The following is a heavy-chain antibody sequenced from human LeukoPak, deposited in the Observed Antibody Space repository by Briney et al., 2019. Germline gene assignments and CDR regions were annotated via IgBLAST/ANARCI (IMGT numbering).Heavy chain of an antibody. Sequence: ASETLSLTCTVSGGSISDYYWSWIRQPPGKGLEWIGFTSYSGHTNYHPSLKSRVTISVDTSKNQFSLKLSSLTAADTAVYYCARDRRSGSSEFDYWGQGTLVTVSS. CDR3: ARDRRSGSSEFDY. D-gene: IGHD1-26*01. J-gene: IGHJ4*02. CDR1: GGSISDYY. V-gene: IGHV4-59*01. CDR2: TSYSGHT.